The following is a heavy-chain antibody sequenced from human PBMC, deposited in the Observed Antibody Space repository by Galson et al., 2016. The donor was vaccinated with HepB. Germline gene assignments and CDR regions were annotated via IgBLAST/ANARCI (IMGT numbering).Heavy chain of an antibody. CDR1: GFSFSTSG. Sequence: SLRLSCAASGFSFSTSGMSWVRQTPGRGLEWVSGITGSGATTHYADSVRGRFTISRDHSKNTLYLYMNSLSAGDTAVYYCGKHGGFDYWGQGALVTVSA. V-gene: IGHV3-23*01. J-gene: IGHJ4*02. D-gene: IGHD3-16*01. CDR2: ITGSGATT. CDR3: GKHGGFDY.